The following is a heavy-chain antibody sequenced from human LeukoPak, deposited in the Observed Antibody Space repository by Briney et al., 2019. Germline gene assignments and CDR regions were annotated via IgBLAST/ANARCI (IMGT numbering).Heavy chain of an antibody. J-gene: IGHJ6*02. V-gene: IGHV1-69*13. CDR1: GGTFSSYA. CDR2: IIPIFGTA. D-gene: IGHD2-15*01. Sequence: GASVKVSCKASGGTFSSYAIGWVRQAPGQGLEWMGGIIPIFGTANYAQKFQGRVTITADESTSTAYMELSSLRSEDTAVYYCARVQVVVAATVYYYGMDVWGQGTTVTVSS. CDR3: ARVQVVVAATVYYYGMDV.